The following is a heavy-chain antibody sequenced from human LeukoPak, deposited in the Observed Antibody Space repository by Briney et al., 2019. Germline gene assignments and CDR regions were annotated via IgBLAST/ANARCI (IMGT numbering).Heavy chain of an antibody. Sequence: GASVKVSCKASGYTFTSYGINWVRQAPGQGLEWMGWISVYNGNTNYAQKLQGRVTMTTDTSTSTAYMELRSLRSDDTAVYYCATAAAGSGVTPEIWGQGTMVTVSS. CDR3: ATAAAGSGVTPEI. V-gene: IGHV1-18*01. D-gene: IGHD6-13*01. CDR2: ISVYNGNT. CDR1: GYTFTSYG. J-gene: IGHJ3*02.